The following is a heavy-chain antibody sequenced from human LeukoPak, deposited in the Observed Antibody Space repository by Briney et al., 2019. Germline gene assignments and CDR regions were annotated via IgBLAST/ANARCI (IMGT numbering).Heavy chain of an antibody. CDR1: GFTFSSYA. J-gene: IGHJ3*02. Sequence: PGRSLRLSCAASGFTFSSYAMHWVRQAPGKGLEWVAVISYDGSNKYYADSVKGRFTMSRDNSKNTLYLQMNSLRPEDTAVYYCARDPYNSGWDAFDIRGQGTMVTVSS. CDR3: ARDPYNSGWDAFDI. D-gene: IGHD6-19*01. V-gene: IGHV3-30*04. CDR2: ISYDGSNK.